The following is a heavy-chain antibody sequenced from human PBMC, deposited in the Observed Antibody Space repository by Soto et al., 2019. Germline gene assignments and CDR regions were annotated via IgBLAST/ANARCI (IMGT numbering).Heavy chain of an antibody. V-gene: IGHV1-18*01. J-gene: IGHJ4*02. CDR3: ARERPDYGDFDY. CDR1: GYTFTSYG. Sequence: ASVKVSCKASGYTFTSYGISWVRQAPGQGLEWMGWISAYNGNTNYAQKLQGRVTMTIDTSTSTAYMELRSLRSDDTAVYYCARERPDYGDFDYWGQGTLVTVSS. D-gene: IGHD3-16*01. CDR2: ISAYNGNT.